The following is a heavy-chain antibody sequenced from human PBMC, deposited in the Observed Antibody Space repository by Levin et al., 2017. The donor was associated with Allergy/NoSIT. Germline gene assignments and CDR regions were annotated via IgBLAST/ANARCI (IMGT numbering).Heavy chain of an antibody. D-gene: IGHD2-21*02. J-gene: IGHJ6*02. CDR3: AKTATAGLRYYYGLDV. CDR2: ISYDGSNK. Sequence: LSLPCAASGFTFRRFAMHWVRQAPGKGLESVAVISYDGSNKYYEDAVKGRFSISRDNSKNTLYLEMDILRVEDTAIYYCAKTATAGLRYYYGLDVWGQGTTVTVSS. CDR1: GFTFRRFA. V-gene: IGHV3-30*18.